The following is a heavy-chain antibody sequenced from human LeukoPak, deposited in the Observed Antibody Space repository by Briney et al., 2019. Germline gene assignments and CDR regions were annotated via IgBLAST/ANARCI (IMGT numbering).Heavy chain of an antibody. Sequence: GESLEISCKGSGSTFTNYWIGWVRQMPGKGLEVMGIIYPGDSDTRYSPSFQGQVTISVDKSINTAYLQWSSLKASDSAMYYCARAGYSNRWDGVDYWVQGTLVTVSS. J-gene: IGHJ4*02. CDR2: IYPGDSDT. CDR1: GSTFTNYW. D-gene: IGHD2/OR15-2a*01. CDR3: ARAGYSNRWDGVDY. V-gene: IGHV5-51*01.